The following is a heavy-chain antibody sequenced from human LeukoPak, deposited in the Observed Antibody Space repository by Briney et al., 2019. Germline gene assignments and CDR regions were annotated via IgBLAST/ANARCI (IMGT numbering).Heavy chain of an antibody. CDR1: GGSISGYY. CDR2: IYSSGYT. CDR3: ARGVYYYGSGTYYNYYMDV. D-gene: IGHD3-10*01. Sequence: PSETLSLTCTVSGGSISGYYWSWIRQPAGKGLEWIGLIYSSGYTNYNPSLQSRVAMSVDTSKNQFSLKLSSVTAADTAVYYCARGVYYYGSGTYYNYYMDVWGKGTTVTVS. V-gene: IGHV4-4*07. J-gene: IGHJ6*03.